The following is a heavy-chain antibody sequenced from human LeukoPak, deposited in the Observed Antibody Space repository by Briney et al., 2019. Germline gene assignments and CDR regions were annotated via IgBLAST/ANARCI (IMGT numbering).Heavy chain of an antibody. Sequence: GESLKISCKGSGYSFPRNWIGWVRQMPGKGLEWMGIIYPGDSDTRYSPSFQGQVTFSADKSINTAYLRWSTLKASDTATYYCARDSSGYYFLGLWGRGTVVTVSS. CDR3: ARDSSGYYFLGL. CDR2: IYPGDSDT. V-gene: IGHV5-51*01. J-gene: IGHJ2*01. D-gene: IGHD3-22*01. CDR1: GYSFPRNW.